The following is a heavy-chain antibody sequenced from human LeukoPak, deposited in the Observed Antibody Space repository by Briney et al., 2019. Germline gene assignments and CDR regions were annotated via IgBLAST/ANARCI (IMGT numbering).Heavy chain of an antibody. CDR1: GYTFTSYG. Sequence: ASVKVSCKASGYTFTSYGISGVRQARGQGFEWMVCISAYNGNTNYAQKLQGRVTMTTDTSTSTAYMELRSLRSDDTAVYYCARLGGYYGSGNNWFDPWGQGTLVTVSS. CDR3: ARLGGYYGSGNNWFDP. J-gene: IGHJ5*02. CDR2: ISAYNGNT. V-gene: IGHV1-18*01. D-gene: IGHD3-10*01.